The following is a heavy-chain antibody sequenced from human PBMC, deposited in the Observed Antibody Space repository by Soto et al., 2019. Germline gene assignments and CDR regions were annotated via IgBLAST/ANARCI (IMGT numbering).Heavy chain of an antibody. J-gene: IGHJ4*02. D-gene: IGHD1-26*01. V-gene: IGHV3-48*03. CDR2: ISSSGSTI. CDR1: GFTFSSYE. Sequence: PGGSLRLSCAASGFTFSSYEMNWVRQAPGKGLEWVSYISSSGSTIYYADSVKGRFTISRDNAKNSLYLQMNSLRAEDTAVYYCARDRTLGVGATSNWGQGTLVTVS. CDR3: ARDRTLGVGATSN.